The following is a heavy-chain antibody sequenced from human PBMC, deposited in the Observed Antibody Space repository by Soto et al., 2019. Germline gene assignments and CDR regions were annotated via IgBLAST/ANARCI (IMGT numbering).Heavy chain of an antibody. CDR2: ISSSSSTI. D-gene: IGHD2-15*01. CDR3: ARDRCSGGSCYVSGWFDP. V-gene: IGHV3-48*02. J-gene: IGHJ5*02. CDR1: GFTFSSYS. Sequence: EVQLVESGGGLVQPGGSLRLSCAASGFTFSSYSMNWVRQAPGKGLEWVSYISSSSSTIYYADSVKGRFTISRDNAKKSLYLQLNSLRDEDTAVYYCARDRCSGGSCYVSGWFDPWGQGTLVTVSS.